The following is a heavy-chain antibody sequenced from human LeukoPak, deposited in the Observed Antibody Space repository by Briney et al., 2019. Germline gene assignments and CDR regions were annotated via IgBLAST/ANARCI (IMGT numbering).Heavy chain of an antibody. CDR2: IGSSSTYI. J-gene: IGHJ4*02. CDR1: GFTFSSYS. Sequence: GGSLRLSCAASGFTFSSYSVNWVRQAPGKGLEWVSSIGSSSTYIYYADSVKGRFTISRDNAKNSLFLRMNSLRAEDTAMYYCARDRLGIAGATYEFDYWGQGTLVTVSS. V-gene: IGHV3-21*01. D-gene: IGHD1-26*01. CDR3: ARDRLGIAGATYEFDY.